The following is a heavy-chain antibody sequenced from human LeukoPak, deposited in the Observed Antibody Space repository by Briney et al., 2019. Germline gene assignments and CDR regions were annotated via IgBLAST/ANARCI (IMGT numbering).Heavy chain of an antibody. CDR2: IWYDGSNK. CDR1: GFTFSSYG. V-gene: IGHV3-33*01. D-gene: IGHD5-24*01. Sequence: GGSLRLSCAASGFTFSSYGMHWVRQAPGKGLEWVAVIWYDGSNKYYADSVKGRFAISRDNSKNTLYLQMNSLRAEDTAVYYCARGAHRRDGYNYYFDYWGQGTLVTVSS. J-gene: IGHJ4*02. CDR3: ARGAHRRDGYNYYFDY.